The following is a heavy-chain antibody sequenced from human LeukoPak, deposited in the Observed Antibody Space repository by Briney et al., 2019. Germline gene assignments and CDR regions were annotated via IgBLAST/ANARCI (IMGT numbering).Heavy chain of an antibody. CDR2: ISSNGGSI. CDR1: GFTFSDYA. CDR3: ARDLFSTVTASFDY. V-gene: IGHV3-64*01. J-gene: IGHJ4*02. D-gene: IGHD4-17*01. Sequence: PGGSLRLSCAASGFTFSDYAMHWVRQAPGKELEYVSAISSNGGSIHYANSVKGRFTISRDNSKNTLYLRVDSLRAEDTAVYYCARDLFSTVTASFDYWGQGTLVTVSS.